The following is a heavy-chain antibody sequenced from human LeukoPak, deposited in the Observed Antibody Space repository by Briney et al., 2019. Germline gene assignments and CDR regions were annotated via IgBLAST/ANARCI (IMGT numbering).Heavy chain of an antibody. V-gene: IGHV4-59*01. CDR3: ARVGYSSGWFAHWYFDL. J-gene: IGHJ2*01. CDR2: IYYSGST. Sequence: SGTLSLTCTVSGGSISSYYWSWIRQPPGKGLEWIGYIYYSGSTNYNPSLKSRVTISVDTSKNQFSLKLSSVTAADTAVYYCARVGYSSGWFAHWYFDLWGRGTLVTVSS. CDR1: GGSISSYY. D-gene: IGHD6-19*01.